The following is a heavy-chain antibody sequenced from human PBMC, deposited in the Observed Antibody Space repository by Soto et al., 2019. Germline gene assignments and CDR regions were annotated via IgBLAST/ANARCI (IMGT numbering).Heavy chain of an antibody. V-gene: IGHV4-31*03. J-gene: IGHJ5*02. CDR2: IYYSGST. CDR1: GGSISSGGYY. D-gene: IGHD3-22*01. Sequence: KASETLSLTCTVSGGSISSGGYYWSWIRQHPGKGLEWIGYIYYSGSTYYNPSLKSRVTISVDTSKNQFSLKLSSVTAADTAVYYCARDYYDSSGYYYGYNWFDPWGQGTLVTVSS. CDR3: ARDYYDSSGYYYGYNWFDP.